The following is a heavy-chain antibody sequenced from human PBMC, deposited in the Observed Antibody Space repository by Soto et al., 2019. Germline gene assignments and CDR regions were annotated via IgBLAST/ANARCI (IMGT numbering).Heavy chain of an antibody. V-gene: IGHV5-51*03. CDR2: IYPGDSDT. J-gene: IGHJ4*02. CDR1: GYSFTSYW. Sequence: EVQLVQSGAEVKKPGESLKISCKGYGYSFTSYWIGWVRQMPGKGLEWMGIIYPGDSDTRYSPSFQGQVTISADKSISTAYLQWSSLKASDTAMYYCARLKRDGHNYSPLYYWGQGTLVTVSS. CDR3: ARLKRDGHNYSPLYY. D-gene: IGHD5-12*01.